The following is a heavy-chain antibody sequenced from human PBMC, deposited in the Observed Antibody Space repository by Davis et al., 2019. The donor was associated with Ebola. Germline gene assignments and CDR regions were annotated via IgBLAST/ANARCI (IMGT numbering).Heavy chain of an antibody. J-gene: IGHJ4*02. D-gene: IGHD2-2*01. CDR2: IIPILGIA. CDR1: GGTFSSYA. Sequence: AASVKVSCKASGGTFSSYAISWVRQAPGQGLEWMGRIIPILGIANYAQKFQGRVTITADKSTSTAYMELSSLRSEDTAVYYCARATCSSTSCYPTAFDYWGQGTLATVSS. CDR3: ARATCSSTSCYPTAFDY. V-gene: IGHV1-69*04.